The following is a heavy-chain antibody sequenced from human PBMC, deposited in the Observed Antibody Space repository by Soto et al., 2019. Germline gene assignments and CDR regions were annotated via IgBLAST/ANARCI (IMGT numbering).Heavy chain of an antibody. J-gene: IGHJ5*02. CDR2: IYYSGST. V-gene: IGHV4-39*05. D-gene: IGHD3-10*01. Sequence: PSETPSITCTVCGGSISSTSYYWGWIHQPPGKGLEWIGSIYYSGSTYYNPSLKSQVTISVDTSKNQFSLKLSSVTAADTAVYYCATDYYYGSGRYYNYWFDPWGQGALVTVSS. CDR3: ATDYYYGSGRYYNYWFDP. CDR1: GGSISSTSYY.